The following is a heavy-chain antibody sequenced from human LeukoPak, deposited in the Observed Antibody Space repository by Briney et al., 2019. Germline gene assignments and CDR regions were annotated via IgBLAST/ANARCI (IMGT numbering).Heavy chain of an antibody. V-gene: IGHV3-33*01. CDR1: GFTFSSYA. J-gene: IGHJ4*02. CDR2: IWYDGSNK. Sequence: GGSLRLSCAASGFTFSSYAMHWVRQAPGKGLEWVAFIWYDGSNKDYTDSVKGRFTISRDNAKNRLHLQMNSLRAEDTAVYYCARDLYASGSYDYWGQGTLVTVSS. CDR3: ARDLYASGSYDY. D-gene: IGHD3-10*01.